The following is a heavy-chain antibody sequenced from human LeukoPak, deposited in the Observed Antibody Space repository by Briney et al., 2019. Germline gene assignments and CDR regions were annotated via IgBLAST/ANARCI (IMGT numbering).Heavy chain of an antibody. CDR2: IISILGIA. D-gene: IGHD3-9*01. CDR1: GGTFSSYA. CDR3: ARGWSDYDILTGYYYYFDY. V-gene: IGHV1-69*04. J-gene: IGHJ4*02. Sequence: ASVKVSCKASGGTFSSYAISWVRQAPGQGLEWMGRIISILGIANYAQKFQGRVTITADKSTSTAYMELSSLRSEDTAVYYCARGWSDYDILTGYYYYFDYWGQGTLVTVSS.